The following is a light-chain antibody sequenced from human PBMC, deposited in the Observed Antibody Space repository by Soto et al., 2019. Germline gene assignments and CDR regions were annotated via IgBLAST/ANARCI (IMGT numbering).Light chain of an antibody. Sequence: EIVLTQSPDTLSLSPGERATLSCRASQSVRSNYLAWYQQKPGQAPRFLIYDASSRATGIPDRFSGSGSGTDFTLTISRLEPGDFAVYYCQQYGSSPLTFGGGTKVEIK. CDR3: QQYGSSPLT. CDR2: DAS. J-gene: IGKJ4*01. V-gene: IGKV3-20*01. CDR1: QSVRSNY.